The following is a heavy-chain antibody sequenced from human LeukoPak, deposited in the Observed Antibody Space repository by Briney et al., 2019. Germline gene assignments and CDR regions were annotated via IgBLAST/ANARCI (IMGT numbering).Heavy chain of an antibody. D-gene: IGHD5-24*01. CDR3: VRDPAGEMATVT. CDR1: GFTFSGFW. V-gene: IGHV3-74*01. Sequence: GGSLRLSLAASGFTFSGFWMHWVRQAPGKGLVWVSCISFDGSDATYADSVKGRFTISRDNAKNSLYLQMNSLRAEDTAVYYCVRDPAGEMATVTWGQGTLVTVSS. J-gene: IGHJ5*02. CDR2: ISFDGSDA.